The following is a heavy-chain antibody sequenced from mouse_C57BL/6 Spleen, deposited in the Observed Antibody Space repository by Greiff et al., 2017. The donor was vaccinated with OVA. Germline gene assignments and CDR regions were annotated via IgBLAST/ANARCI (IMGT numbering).Heavy chain of an antibody. Sequence: QVQLQQSGAELVRPGTSVKVSCKASGYAFTNYLIEWVKQRPGQGLEWIGEINPGSGGTNYNEKLKGKATLTADKSSSTAYMQLSSLTSEDSAVYFCARNGFDAMDYWGQGTSVTVSS. D-gene: IGHD2-2*01. CDR3: ARNGFDAMDY. CDR2: INPGSGGT. V-gene: IGHV1-54*01. CDR1: GYAFTNYL. J-gene: IGHJ4*01.